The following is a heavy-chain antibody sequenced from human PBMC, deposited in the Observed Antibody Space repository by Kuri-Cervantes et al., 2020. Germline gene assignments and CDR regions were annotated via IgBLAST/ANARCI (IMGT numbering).Heavy chain of an antibody. J-gene: IGHJ4*02. CDR3: ARDDYSNQFDY. D-gene: IGHD4-11*01. CDR1: GFTFSKAW. CDR2: ISSSGSTI. Sequence: LSLTCAASGFTFSKAWMSWVRQAPGKGLEWVSYISSSGSTIYYADSVKGRFTISRDNAKNSLYLQMNSLRAEDTAVYYCARDDYSNQFDYWGQGTLVTVSS. V-gene: IGHV3-11*04.